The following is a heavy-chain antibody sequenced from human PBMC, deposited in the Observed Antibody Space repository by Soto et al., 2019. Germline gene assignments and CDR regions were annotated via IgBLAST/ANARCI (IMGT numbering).Heavy chain of an antibody. CDR2: IFPGDSSS. V-gene: IGHV5-51*01. D-gene: IGHD3-9*01. CDR3: TRLATYYDILSGYYFDY. J-gene: IGHJ4*02. Sequence: PGESLKISCKASGYSFTSYWIGWVRQMPGKGLEWMGIIFPGDSSSRYSPSFQGQVTISADKSISTAYLQWSSLKASDTAMYYCTRLATYYDILSGYYFDYWGQGTLVTVSS. CDR1: GYSFTSYW.